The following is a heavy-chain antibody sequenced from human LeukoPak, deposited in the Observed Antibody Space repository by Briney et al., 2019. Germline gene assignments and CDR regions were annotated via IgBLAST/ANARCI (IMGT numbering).Heavy chain of an antibody. CDR1: GFTFSSYW. V-gene: IGHV3-74*01. J-gene: IGHJ6*03. D-gene: IGHD6-6*01. CDR2: INSDGSST. CDR3: AREQLVGWYYYYMDV. Sequence: PGGSLRLSCAASGFTFSSYWMHWVRQAPGKGLVWVSRINSDGSSTSYADSVKGRFTISRDNAKNSLYLQMNSLRAEDTAVYYCAREQLVGWYYYYMDVWGKGTTVTVSS.